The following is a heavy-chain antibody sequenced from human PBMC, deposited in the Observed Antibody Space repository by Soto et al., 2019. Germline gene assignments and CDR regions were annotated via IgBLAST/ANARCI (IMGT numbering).Heavy chain of an antibody. CDR3: ARRYKVDIVVVVAEGYGMDV. V-gene: IGHV1-2*02. CDR1: GYTFTGYY. J-gene: IGHJ6*02. CDR2: INPNSGGT. D-gene: IGHD2-15*01. Sequence: ASVKVSCKASGYTFTGYYMHWVRQAPGQGLEWMGWINPNSGGTNYAQKFQGRVTMTRDTSISTAYMELSRLRSDDTAVYYCARRYKVDIVVVVAEGYGMDVWGQGTTVTVSS.